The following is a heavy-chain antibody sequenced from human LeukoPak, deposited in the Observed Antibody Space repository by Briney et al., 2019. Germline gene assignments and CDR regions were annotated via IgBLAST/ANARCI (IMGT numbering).Heavy chain of an antibody. Sequence: GGSLRLSCAASGFTFSSYAMSWVRQAPGKGLEWVSAISGSGGSTYYADSVKGRFTISRDNSKNTLYLQMNSLRAEDTAVYYCARGHIVLMVYASLSLWGQGTLVTVSS. CDR2: ISGSGGST. V-gene: IGHV3-23*01. J-gene: IGHJ4*02. CDR1: GFTFSSYA. CDR3: ARGHIVLMVYASLSL. D-gene: IGHD2-8*01.